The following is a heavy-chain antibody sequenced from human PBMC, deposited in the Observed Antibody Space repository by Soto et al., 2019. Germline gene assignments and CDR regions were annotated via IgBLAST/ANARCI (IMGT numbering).Heavy chain of an antibody. V-gene: IGHV3-48*01. Sequence: GGSLRLSCAASGFTFSSYSMNWVRQAPGKGLEWVSYSSSSSTIYYADSVKGRFTISRESAKHSLYLQMNSLRAEDTAVYYCARAVLVTGFDYWGQGTLVTVSS. J-gene: IGHJ4*02. CDR2: SSSSSTI. D-gene: IGHD2-21*02. CDR1: GFTFSSYS. CDR3: ARAVLVTGFDY.